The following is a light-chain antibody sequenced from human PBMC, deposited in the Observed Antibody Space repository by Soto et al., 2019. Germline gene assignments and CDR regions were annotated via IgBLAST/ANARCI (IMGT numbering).Light chain of an antibody. Sequence: QSVLTQPPSASGTPGQRVTISCSGSSSNIGSNYVYWYQQVPGTAPKLLIYRNNQRPSGVPDRFSGSKSGTSDSLAISGLRSGDEADYYCAAWDDSLSGVVFGGGTKLTVL. CDR1: SSNIGSNY. V-gene: IGLV1-47*01. CDR3: AAWDDSLSGVV. J-gene: IGLJ2*01. CDR2: RNN.